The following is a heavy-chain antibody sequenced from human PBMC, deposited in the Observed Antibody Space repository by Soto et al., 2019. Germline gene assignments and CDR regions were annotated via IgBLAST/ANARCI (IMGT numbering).Heavy chain of an antibody. V-gene: IGHV1-3*01. CDR3: ARVRNDILTGYWYFDY. Sequence: SVKVSCKASGYTFTSYAMHWVRQAPGQRLEWRGWINAGNGNTKYSQKFQGRVTITRDTSASTACMELSSLRSEDTAVYYCARVRNDILTGYWYFDYWGQGTLVTVSS. D-gene: IGHD3-9*01. J-gene: IGHJ4*02. CDR2: INAGNGNT. CDR1: GYTFTSYA.